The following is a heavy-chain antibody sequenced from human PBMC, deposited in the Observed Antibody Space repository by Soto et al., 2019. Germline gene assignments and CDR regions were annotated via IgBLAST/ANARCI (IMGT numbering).Heavy chain of an antibody. CDR3: ARLYGTPTNYYGVDV. CDR1: GYTFTSCD. J-gene: IGHJ6*02. Sequence: ASVKVSCKTSGYTFTSCDINWVRQAPGQGLEWMGWMNPQNGNTGYAQNFQGRVSMTRDTSVSTAYMELTSLRSEDTAIYYCARLYGTPTNYYGVDVWGQGTTVTVSS. V-gene: IGHV1-8*01. D-gene: IGHD4-17*01. CDR2: MNPQNGNT.